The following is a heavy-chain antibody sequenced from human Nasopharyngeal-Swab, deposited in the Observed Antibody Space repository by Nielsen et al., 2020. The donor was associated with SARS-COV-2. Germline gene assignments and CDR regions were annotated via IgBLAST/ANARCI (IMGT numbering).Heavy chain of an antibody. CDR2: IYHSGST. Sequence: SETLSLTCAVSGGSISSSNWWSWVRQPPGKGLEWIGEIYHSGSTNYNPSLKSRVTISVDTSKNQFSLKLSSVTAADTAVYYCARIPLITFGGVIVPDYYGMDVWGQGTTVTVSS. CDR3: ARIPLITFGGVIVPDYYGMDV. J-gene: IGHJ6*02. V-gene: IGHV4-4*02. CDR1: GGSISSSNW. D-gene: IGHD3-16*02.